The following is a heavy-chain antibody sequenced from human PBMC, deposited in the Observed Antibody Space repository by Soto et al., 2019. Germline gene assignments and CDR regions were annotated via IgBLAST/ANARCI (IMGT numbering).Heavy chain of an antibody. CDR3: ARGGSSSHSYNSDF. CDR1: GYTVTIYW. V-gene: IGHV5-51*01. J-gene: IGHJ4*02. Sequence: ESLKISCKGSGYTVTIYWIGWVGQIPRRALEEMGIIYPANSDTRYSPSFEGQGAISADKSSSTAYLQWSSLKNSNTAIYYCARGGSSSHSYNSDFWGQGTPVTVSS. CDR2: IYPANSDT. D-gene: IGHD6-13*01.